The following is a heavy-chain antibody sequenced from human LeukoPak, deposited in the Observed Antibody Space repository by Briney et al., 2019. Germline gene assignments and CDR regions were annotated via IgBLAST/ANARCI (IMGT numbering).Heavy chain of an antibody. CDR1: GFTFSSYS. V-gene: IGHV3-21*01. J-gene: IGHJ4*02. CDR2: ISSSSSYI. Sequence: GGSLRLSCAASGFTFSSYSMNWVRQAPGKGLEWVSSISSSSSYIYYADSVKGRFTISRDNAKNSLYLQMNSLRAEDTAVYYCAKDAAGYSSGGGYFDYWGQGALVTVSS. CDR3: AKDAAGYSSGGGYFDY. D-gene: IGHD6-19*01.